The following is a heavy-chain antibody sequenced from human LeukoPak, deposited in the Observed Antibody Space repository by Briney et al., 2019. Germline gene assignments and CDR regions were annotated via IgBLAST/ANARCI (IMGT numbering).Heavy chain of an antibody. Sequence: GGSLRLSCAASGFTFSSYAMNWVRQAPGKGLEWVSAISGSGGSTYYADSVKGRFTISRDNSKNTLYLQMNSLRAEDTAVYYCATSDSSGWYSSLAPSVDYWGQGTLVTVSS. CDR3: ATSDSSGWYSSLAPSVDY. CDR2: ISGSGGST. CDR1: GFTFSSYA. V-gene: IGHV3-23*01. J-gene: IGHJ4*02. D-gene: IGHD6-19*01.